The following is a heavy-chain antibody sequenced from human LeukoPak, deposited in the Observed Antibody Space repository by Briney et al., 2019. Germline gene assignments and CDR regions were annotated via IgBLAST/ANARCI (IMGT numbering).Heavy chain of an antibody. J-gene: IGHJ5*02. CDR1: GYTFTSYD. CDR3: ARDPMVRGAANWFDP. V-gene: IGHV1-2*02. D-gene: IGHD3-10*01. CDR2: INPNSGGT. Sequence: GASVKVSCKASGYTFTSYDINWVRQATGQGLEWMGWINPNSGGTNYAQKFQGRVTMTRDTSISTAYMELSRLRSDDTAVYYCARDPMVRGAANWFDPWGQGTLVTVSS.